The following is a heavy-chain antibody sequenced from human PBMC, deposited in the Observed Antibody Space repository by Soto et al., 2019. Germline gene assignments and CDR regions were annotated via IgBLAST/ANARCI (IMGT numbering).Heavy chain of an antibody. CDR2: IYYSGST. Sequence: SETLSLTCTVSGGSISSGSYYWGWIRQPPGKGLEWIGSIYYSGSTYYNPSLKSRVTISVDTSKNQFSLKLSSVTAADTAVYYCARHRKGRIMDVWGKGTTVTVSS. CDR3: ARHRKGRIMDV. V-gene: IGHV4-39*01. J-gene: IGHJ6*03. CDR1: GGSISSGSYY.